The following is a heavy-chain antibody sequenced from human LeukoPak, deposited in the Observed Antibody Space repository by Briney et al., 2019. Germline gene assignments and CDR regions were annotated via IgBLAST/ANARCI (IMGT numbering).Heavy chain of an antibody. CDR2: IYTSGST. CDR3: ASLIVVVAAPSYYYYMDV. D-gene: IGHD2-15*01. CDR1: GGSISSGSYY. Sequence: PSETLSLTCTVSGGSISSGSYYWSWIRQPAGKGLEWIGRIYTSGSTNYNPSLKSRVTISVDTSKNQFSLKLSSVTAADTAVYYCASLIVVVAAPSYYYYMDVWGKGTTVTVSS. V-gene: IGHV4-61*02. J-gene: IGHJ6*03.